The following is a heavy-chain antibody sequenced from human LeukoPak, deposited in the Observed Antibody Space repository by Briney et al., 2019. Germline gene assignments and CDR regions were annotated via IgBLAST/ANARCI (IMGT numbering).Heavy chain of an antibody. V-gene: IGHV4-59*08. CDR2: IYYSGTT. CDR1: GGSISNYY. Sequence: SETLSLTCTVSGGSISNYYWNWIRQPPGKGLEWIGYIYYSGTTNYNPSLKSRVSMSVDTSKNQFSLKLTSVTAADTAVYYCARRLKTVVAEFYFDYWGQGTLVTVSS. CDR3: ARRLKTVVAEFYFDY. J-gene: IGHJ4*02. D-gene: IGHD3-22*01.